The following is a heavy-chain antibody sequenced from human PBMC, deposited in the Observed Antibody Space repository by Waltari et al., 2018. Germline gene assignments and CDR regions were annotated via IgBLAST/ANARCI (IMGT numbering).Heavy chain of an antibody. CDR1: GGSISSGGSY. CDR2: IYHSGST. D-gene: IGHD3-22*01. CDR3: ARVWKGITMIVVVNGYAFDI. Sequence: QVQLQESGPGLVKPSQTLSLTCTVPGGSISSGGSYWSWIRQPPGKGLEWIVYIYHSGSTYYNPSLKSRVTISVDRSKNQFSLKLSSVTAADTAVYYCARVWKGITMIVVVNGYAFDIWGQGTMVTVSS. J-gene: IGHJ3*02. V-gene: IGHV4-30-2*01.